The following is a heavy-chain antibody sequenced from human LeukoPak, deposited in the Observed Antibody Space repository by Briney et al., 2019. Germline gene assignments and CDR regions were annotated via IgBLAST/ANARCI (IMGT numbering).Heavy chain of an antibody. J-gene: IGHJ4*02. CDR3: AKGYCGSTSCHFAY. CDR1: GFTFDDYA. V-gene: IGHV3-9*03. Sequence: GGSLRLSCAASGFTFDDYAMHWVRQAPGKGLEWVSGISWNSGSIGYADSVRGRFTISRDNAKNSLYLQMNSLRAEDMASYYCAKGYCGSTSCHFAYWGQGTLVTVSS. D-gene: IGHD2-2*01. CDR2: ISWNSGSI.